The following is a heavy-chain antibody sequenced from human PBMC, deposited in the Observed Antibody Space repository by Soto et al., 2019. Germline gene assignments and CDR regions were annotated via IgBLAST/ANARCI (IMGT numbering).Heavy chain of an antibody. D-gene: IGHD3-10*01. CDR1: GGSISSGDYY. Sequence: SETLSLTCTVSGGSISSGDYYWSWIRQPPGKGLEWIGYIYYSGSTYYNPSLKSRVTISVDTSKNQFSLKLSSVTAADTAVYYCARSDYYGSRYFDLWGRGTLVTVSS. J-gene: IGHJ2*01. CDR3: ARSDYYGSRYFDL. V-gene: IGHV4-30-4*01. CDR2: IYYSGST.